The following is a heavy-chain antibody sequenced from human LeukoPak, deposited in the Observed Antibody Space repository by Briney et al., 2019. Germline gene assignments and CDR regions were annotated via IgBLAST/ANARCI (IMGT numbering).Heavy chain of an antibody. D-gene: IGHD6-13*01. Sequence: PSETLSLTCSVSGGPISSYYWSWIRQPPGKGLEWIGYIHYSGSTNSNPSLKSRVTISIDTSKNQFSLKLSSVTAADTAVYYCASAIAAAATYAFDTWGQGTMVTVSS. J-gene: IGHJ3*02. CDR2: IHYSGST. CDR1: GGPISSYY. V-gene: IGHV4-59*01. CDR3: ASAIAAAATYAFDT.